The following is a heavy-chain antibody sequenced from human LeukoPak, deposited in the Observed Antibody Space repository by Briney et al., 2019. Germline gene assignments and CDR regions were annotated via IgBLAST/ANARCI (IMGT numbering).Heavy chain of an antibody. D-gene: IGHD3-10*01. V-gene: IGHV4-39*07. CDR1: GGSISRVSYY. Sequence: PSETLSLTCTVSGGSISRVSYYWGWIRQSPGKGLEWIGSIFHTGSTYYNPSLKSRVTISVDTSKNQFSLKLSSVTAADTAVYYCARGLPSGRITQYYFDYWGQGTLVTVSS. CDR2: IFHTGST. J-gene: IGHJ4*02. CDR3: ARGLPSGRITQYYFDY.